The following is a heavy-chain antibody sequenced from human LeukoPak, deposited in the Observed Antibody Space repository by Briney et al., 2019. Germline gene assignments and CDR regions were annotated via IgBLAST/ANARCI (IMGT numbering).Heavy chain of an antibody. CDR1: GFTYSHYG. J-gene: IGHJ4*02. D-gene: IGHD4-11*01. CDR3: AKDAQRGFDYSNSLEY. Sequence: GGSLRLSCAASGFTYSHYGMHWVRQAPGKGLEWVAVIWSDATEKYDGDAVKGRFTISRDNSRNTLYLQMNSLRAEDTAVYYCAKDAQRGFDYSNSLEYWGQGTLVTVSS. CDR2: IWSDATEK. V-gene: IGHV3-33*06.